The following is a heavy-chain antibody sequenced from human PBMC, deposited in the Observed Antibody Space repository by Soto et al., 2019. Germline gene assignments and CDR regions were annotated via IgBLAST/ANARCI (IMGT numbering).Heavy chain of an antibody. CDR1: GGSISSYY. Sequence: QVQLQESGPGLVKPSETLSLTCTVSGGSISSYYWSWIRQPPGKGLEWIGYISYSGSTNYNPSLRSRVTISVDTSKNQFSLKLSSVTAADTAVYYCAGGPTWYYYAAGGQGTLVTVSS. D-gene: IGHD3-10*01. CDR2: ISYSGST. V-gene: IGHV4-59*01. CDR3: AGGPTWYYYAA. J-gene: IGHJ4*02.